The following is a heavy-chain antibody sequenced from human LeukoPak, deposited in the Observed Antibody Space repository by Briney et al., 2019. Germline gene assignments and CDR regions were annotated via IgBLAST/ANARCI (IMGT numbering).Heavy chain of an antibody. CDR2: LYYSGST. V-gene: IGHV4-39*02. J-gene: IGHJ4*02. CDR3: ARDLRKQQLVHCGGY. D-gene: IGHD6-13*01. Sequence: PSETLSLTCTVSGGSISSSTFYWGWIRQPPGKGLEWIGSLYYSGSTYYNPSLKSRVTISVDTSKNQFSLKLSSVTAADTAVYYCARDLRKQQLVHCGGYWGQGTLVTVSS. CDR1: GGSISSSTFY.